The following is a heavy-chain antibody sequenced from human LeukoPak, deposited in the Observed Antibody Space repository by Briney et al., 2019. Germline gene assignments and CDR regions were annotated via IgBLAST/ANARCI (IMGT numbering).Heavy chain of an antibody. CDR3: ARIVVPAATFDY. V-gene: IGHV1-18*01. CDR2: ISAYNGIT. J-gene: IGHJ4*02. Sequence: ASVKVSCKASGYTFTSYGISWVRQAPGQGLEWMGCISAYNGITNYAQKLQGRVSITTDSSKSTSYMALRRLRYDGTAVYYCARIVVPAATFDYWGQGTLVTVSS. CDR1: GYTFTSYG. D-gene: IGHD2-2*01.